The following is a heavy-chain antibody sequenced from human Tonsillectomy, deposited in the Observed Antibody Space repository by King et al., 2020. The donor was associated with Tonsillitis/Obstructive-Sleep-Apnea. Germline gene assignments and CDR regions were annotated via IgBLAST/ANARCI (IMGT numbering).Heavy chain of an antibody. Sequence: VQLQESGPGLVKPSQTLSLTCTVSGGSISSGGYFWSWIRQHPGKGLEWIGYIYYSGSTYYNPSLNSRLSISLDTSKYQFSLKLSSVTAADTAVYYCARGSSGLFDYWGQGTLGTVSS. CDR3: ARGSSGLFDY. CDR2: IYYSGST. CDR1: GGSISSGGYF. D-gene: IGHD3-22*01. V-gene: IGHV4-31*03. J-gene: IGHJ4*02.